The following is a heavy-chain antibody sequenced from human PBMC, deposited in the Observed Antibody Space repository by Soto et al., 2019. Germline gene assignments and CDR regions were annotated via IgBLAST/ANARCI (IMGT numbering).Heavy chain of an antibody. J-gene: IGHJ6*02. CDR3: ARAHYGDYGYGMDV. D-gene: IGHD4-17*01. V-gene: IGHV4-30-2*01. CDR1: GGSISSGGYS. CDR2: INHGGYT. Sequence: QLQLQESGSGLVKPSQTLSLTCAVSGGSISSGGYSWSWIRQPPGKGREWIGCINHGGYTYYNPSLKSRVTISVDRSKNQFSLKLSSVTAADTAVYYCARAHYGDYGYGMDVWGQGTTVTVSS.